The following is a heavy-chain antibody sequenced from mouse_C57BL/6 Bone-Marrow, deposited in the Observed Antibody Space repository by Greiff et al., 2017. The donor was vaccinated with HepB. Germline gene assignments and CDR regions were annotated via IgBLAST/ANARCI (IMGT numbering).Heavy chain of an antibody. V-gene: IGHV1-64*01. CDR1: GYTFTSYW. J-gene: IGHJ4*01. Sequence: VQLQQPGAELVKPGASVKLSCKASGYTFTSYWMHWVKQRPGQGLEWIGMIHPNSGSTNYNEKFKSKATLTVDKSSSTAYMQLSSLTSEDSAVYYCARTYGGPPSYAMDYWGQGTSVTVSS. CDR3: ARTYGGPPSYAMDY. CDR2: IHPNSGST. D-gene: IGHD1-1*02.